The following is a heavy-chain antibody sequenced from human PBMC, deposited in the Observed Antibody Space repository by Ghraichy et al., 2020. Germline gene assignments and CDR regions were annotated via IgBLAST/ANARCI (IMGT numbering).Heavy chain of an antibody. CDR3: ARYDYGDYYFDY. CDR1: GGSISSYY. CDR2: IYYSGST. V-gene: IGHV4-59*01. J-gene: IGHJ4*02. D-gene: IGHD4-17*01. Sequence: SETLSLTCTVSGGSISSYYWSWIRQPPGKGLEWIGYIYYSGSTNYNPSLKSRVTISVDTSKNQFSLKLSSVTAADTAVYYCARYDYGDYYFDYWGQGTLVTVSS.